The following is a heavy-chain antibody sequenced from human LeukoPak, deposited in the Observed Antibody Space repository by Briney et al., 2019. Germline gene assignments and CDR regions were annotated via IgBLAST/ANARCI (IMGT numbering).Heavy chain of an antibody. D-gene: IGHD2-2*02. J-gene: IGHJ5*02. CDR3: ARWCTSCYTIQT. V-gene: IGHV4-59*08. CDR2: IYYSGST. Sequence: PSETLSLTCTVSGGSISSYYWSWIRQPPGKGLEWIGYIYYSGSTNYNPSLKSRVTISVDTSKNQFSLKLSSVTAADTAVYYCARWCTSCYTIQTWGQGTLVTVSS. CDR1: GGSISSYY.